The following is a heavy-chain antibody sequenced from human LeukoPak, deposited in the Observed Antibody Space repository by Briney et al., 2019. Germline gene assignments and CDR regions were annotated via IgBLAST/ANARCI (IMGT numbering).Heavy chain of an antibody. CDR1: GFTFRTYT. V-gene: IGHV3-23*01. D-gene: IGHD1-1*01. Sequence: GGSLILSCAASGFTFRTYTMNWVRQAPGTGLEWVSSISGDGYGTYYADSVKGRFIISRDNSKNTLYLQMNSLRGEDTAVYYCTRYGVLTRSWFDPWGPGTLVTVSS. CDR3: TRYGVLTRSWFDP. CDR2: ISGDGYGT. J-gene: IGHJ5*02.